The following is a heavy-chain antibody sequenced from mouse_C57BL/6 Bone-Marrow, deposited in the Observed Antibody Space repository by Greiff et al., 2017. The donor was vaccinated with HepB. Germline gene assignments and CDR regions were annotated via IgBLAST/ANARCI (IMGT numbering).Heavy chain of an antibody. CDR1: GFTFSDYY. D-gene: IGHD1-1*02. Sequence: EVQLVESGGGLVQPGGSLKLSCAASGFTFSDYYMYWVRQTPEKRLEWVAYISNGGGSTYYPDTVKGRFTISRDNAKNTLYLQMSRLKSEDTAMYYCARGGYYGLFAYWGQGTLVTVSA. V-gene: IGHV5-12*01. CDR2: ISNGGGST. CDR3: ARGGYYGLFAY. J-gene: IGHJ3*01.